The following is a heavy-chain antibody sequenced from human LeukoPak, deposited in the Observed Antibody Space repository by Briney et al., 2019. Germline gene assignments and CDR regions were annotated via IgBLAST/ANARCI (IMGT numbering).Heavy chain of an antibody. Sequence: PGGSLRLSCAASGFTFSSYGMHWVRQAPGKGLEWVAFIRYDGSNKYYADSVKGRFTIPRDNSKNTLYLQMNSLRAEDTAVYYCARTYDYGGNSRFDYWGQGTLVTVSS. CDR2: IRYDGSNK. J-gene: IGHJ4*02. V-gene: IGHV3-30*02. CDR1: GFTFSSYG. D-gene: IGHD4-23*01. CDR3: ARTYDYGGNSRFDY.